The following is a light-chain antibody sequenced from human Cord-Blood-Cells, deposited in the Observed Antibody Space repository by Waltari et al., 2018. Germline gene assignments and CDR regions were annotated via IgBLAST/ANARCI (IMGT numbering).Light chain of an antibody. V-gene: IGKV1-39*01. Sequence: DIQITQSSSSLSASVGDRVTITCRASQSISSYLNWYQQKPGKAPKLLIYAASSLQSVVPSRFSGSGSGTDFTLTISSLQPEDFATYYCQQSYSTPFTFGPGTKVDIK. J-gene: IGKJ3*01. CDR1: QSISSY. CDR3: QQSYSTPFT. CDR2: AAS.